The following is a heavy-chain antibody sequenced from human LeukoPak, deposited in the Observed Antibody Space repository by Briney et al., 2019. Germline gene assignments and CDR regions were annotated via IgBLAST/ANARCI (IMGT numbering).Heavy chain of an antibody. V-gene: IGHV1-46*01. D-gene: IGHD3-22*01. CDR3: ARDSSGYYYYDY. Sequence: GASVEVSCKASGYTFTSYYMHWVRQAPGQGLEWMGIINPSGGSTSYAQKFQGRVTMTRDTSTSTVYMELSSLRSEDTAVYYCARDSSGYYYYDYWGQGTLVTVSS. J-gene: IGHJ4*02. CDR1: GYTFTSYY. CDR2: INPSGGST.